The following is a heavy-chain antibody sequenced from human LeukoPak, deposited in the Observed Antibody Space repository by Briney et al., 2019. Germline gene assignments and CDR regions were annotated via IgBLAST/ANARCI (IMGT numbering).Heavy chain of an antibody. CDR1: GFTFSSYA. D-gene: IGHD1-26*01. Sequence: GGSLRLSCAASGFTFSSYAMSWVRQAPGKGLEWVSAISGSGGSTYYADSVKGRFTISRDNSKNTLYLQMNSLRAEDTAVYYCAKQIVGATNGIAAFDYWGQGTLVTVSS. CDR3: AKQIVGATNGIAAFDY. CDR2: ISGSGGST. V-gene: IGHV3-23*01. J-gene: IGHJ4*02.